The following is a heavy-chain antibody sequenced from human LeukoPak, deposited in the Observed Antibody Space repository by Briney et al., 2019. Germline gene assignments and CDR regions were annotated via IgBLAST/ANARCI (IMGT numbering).Heavy chain of an antibody. CDR2: IYHSGST. D-gene: IGHD6-13*01. Sequence: SETLSLTCTVSGGSISSGYYWGWIRQPPGKGLEWIGSIYHSGSTYYNPSLKSRVTISVGTSKNQFSLKLSSVTAADTAVYYCARDSSSSWPKYFQHWGQGTLVTVSS. V-gene: IGHV4-38-2*02. J-gene: IGHJ1*01. CDR3: ARDSSSSWPKYFQH. CDR1: GGSISSGYY.